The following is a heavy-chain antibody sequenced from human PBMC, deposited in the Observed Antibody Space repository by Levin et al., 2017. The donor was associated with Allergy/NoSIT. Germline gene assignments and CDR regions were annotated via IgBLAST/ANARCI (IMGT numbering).Heavy chain of an antibody. V-gene: IGHV4-59*01. CDR2: IYDSGTT. D-gene: IGHD1-14*01. J-gene: IGHJ4*02. Sequence: GSLRLSCTVSGGSISTYYWSWIRQPPGKGLEWIGYIYDSGTTYYNPSLKSRVTISGDTSKNQFSLKLNSVTAADTAVYYCASGTPYASSRFDYWGQGTLVTVSS. CDR1: GGSISTYY. CDR3: ASGTPYASSRFDY.